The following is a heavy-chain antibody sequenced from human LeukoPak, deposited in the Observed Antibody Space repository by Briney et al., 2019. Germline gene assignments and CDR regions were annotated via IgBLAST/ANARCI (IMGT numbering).Heavy chain of an antibody. CDR3: ASFEYSSSSVH. D-gene: IGHD6-6*01. CDR1: GGSISSSSYY. Sequence: SETLSLTCTVSGGSISSSSYYWGWIRQPPGQGLEWIGSIYYSGSTYYNPSLKSRVTISVDTSKNQFSLKLSSVTAADTAVYYCASFEYSSSSVHWGQGTLVTVSS. CDR2: IYYSGST. J-gene: IGHJ4*02. V-gene: IGHV4-39*01.